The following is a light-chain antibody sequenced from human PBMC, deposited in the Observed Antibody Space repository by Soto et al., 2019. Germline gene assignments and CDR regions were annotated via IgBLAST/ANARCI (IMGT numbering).Light chain of an antibody. CDR1: QYISRY. CDR3: QQSYSAPPT. CDR2: AAS. V-gene: IGKV1-39*01. Sequence: DIQMTQSPSSLSASVGDRVTITCRASQYISRYLNWYQQKPGKAPKLLISAASSLQSGVPSSFSGSGFGTDFTLTIGSLQPEDFGTYYCQQSYSAPPTFGQGTKVEIK. J-gene: IGKJ1*01.